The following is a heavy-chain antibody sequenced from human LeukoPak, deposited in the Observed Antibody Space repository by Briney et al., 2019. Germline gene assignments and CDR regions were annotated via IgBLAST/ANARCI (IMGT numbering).Heavy chain of an antibody. Sequence: PGGSLRLSCAGSGFTFSGYEMNWVRPAPGKGLEWVSSISSSSSYIYYADSVKGRFTISRDNAKNSLYLQMNSLRAEDTAVYYCASLTDIEAGAVRYWGQGTLVTVSS. CDR2: ISSSSSYI. CDR1: GFTFSGYE. D-gene: IGHD1-26*01. V-gene: IGHV3-21*01. J-gene: IGHJ4*02. CDR3: ASLTDIEAGAVRY.